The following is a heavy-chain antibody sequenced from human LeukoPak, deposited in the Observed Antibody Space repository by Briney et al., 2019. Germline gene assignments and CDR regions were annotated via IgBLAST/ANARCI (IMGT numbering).Heavy chain of an antibody. CDR1: GGSFRGYY. J-gene: IGHJ4*02. D-gene: IGHD4-17*01. Sequence: SETLSLTCAVSGGSFRGYYWTWIRQPPGKGLEWIGEINHSGSANYNPSLKSRVTISLDTSENQFSLKLSSVTAADTAVYYCARGQGTVTTHWGQGTLVTVSS. CDR3: ARGQGTVTTH. CDR2: INHSGSA. V-gene: IGHV4-34*01.